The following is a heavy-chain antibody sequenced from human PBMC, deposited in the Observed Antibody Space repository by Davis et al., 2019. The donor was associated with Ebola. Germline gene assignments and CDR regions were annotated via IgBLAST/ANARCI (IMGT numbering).Heavy chain of an antibody. J-gene: IGHJ4*02. D-gene: IGHD6-19*01. CDR1: GFTFSSYW. CDR2: INSDGSST. V-gene: IGHV3-74*01. Sequence: GESLKISCAASGFTFSSYWMHWVRQAPGKGLVWVSRINSDGSSTSYADFVKGRFTISRDNAKNTLYLQMNSLRAEDTAVDYCARGPYSSGWYNYWGQGTLVTVSS. CDR3: ARGPYSSGWYNY.